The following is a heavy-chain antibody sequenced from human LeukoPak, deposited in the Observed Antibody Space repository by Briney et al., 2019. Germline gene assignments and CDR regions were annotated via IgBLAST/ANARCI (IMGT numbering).Heavy chain of an antibody. CDR1: GGSFSGYY. CDR3: ARGRRGRALYYYYGMDV. CDR2: TNHSGST. Sequence: SETLSLTCAVYGGSFSGYYWSWIRQPPGKGLEWIGETNHSGSTNYNPSLKSRATISVDTSKNQFSLKLSSVTAADTAVYYCARGRRGRALYYYYGMDVWGQGTTVTVSS. D-gene: IGHD1-26*01. J-gene: IGHJ6*02. V-gene: IGHV4-34*01.